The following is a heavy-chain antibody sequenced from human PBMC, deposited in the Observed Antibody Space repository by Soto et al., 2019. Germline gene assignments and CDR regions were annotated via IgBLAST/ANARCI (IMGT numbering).Heavy chain of an antibody. CDR3: ARDHLRYYAFDI. V-gene: IGHV4-59*01. D-gene: IGHD3-9*01. J-gene: IGHJ3*02. Sequence: SETLSLTCTVSGGSISSYYWSWIRQPPGKGLEWIGYIYYSGSTNYNPSLKSRVTISVDTSKNQFSLKLSSVTAADTAVYYCARDHLRYYAFDIWCQGTMVTVSS. CDR1: GGSISSYY. CDR2: IYYSGST.